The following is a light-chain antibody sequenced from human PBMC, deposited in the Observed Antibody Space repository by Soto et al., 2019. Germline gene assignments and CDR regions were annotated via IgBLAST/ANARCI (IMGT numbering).Light chain of an antibody. CDR3: SSYTSTSTPCV. Sequence: QSVLTQPASVSGSPGQSITISCTGTSSDVGGYNYVSWYQLHPGKAPKLIIYEVSHRPSGASNHFSGYKSGNTASLTISGLQAEDEADHYRSSYTSTSTPCVFGTGTKVTVL. CDR1: SSDVGGYNY. CDR2: EVS. V-gene: IGLV2-14*01. J-gene: IGLJ1*01.